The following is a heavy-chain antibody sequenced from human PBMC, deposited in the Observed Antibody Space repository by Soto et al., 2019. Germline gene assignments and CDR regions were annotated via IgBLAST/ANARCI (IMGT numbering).Heavy chain of an antibody. CDR1: GGTFSSYA. D-gene: IGHD3-22*01. CDR3: ARDRDYYDSSGYNYYYGMDV. CDR2: IIPIFGTA. J-gene: IGHJ6*02. Sequence: SVKVSCKASGGTFSSYAISWVRQAPGQGLEWMGGIIPIFGTANYAQKFQGRVTITADESTSTAYMELSSLRSEDTAVYYCARDRDYYDSSGYNYYYGMDVWGQGTTVTVSS. V-gene: IGHV1-69*13.